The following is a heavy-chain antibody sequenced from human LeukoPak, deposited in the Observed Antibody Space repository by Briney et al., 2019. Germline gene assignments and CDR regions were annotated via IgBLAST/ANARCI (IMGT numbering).Heavy chain of an antibody. CDR2: IYYSGST. CDR3: ARAGIVGATIFDY. J-gene: IGHJ4*02. Sequence: SETLSLTCTVSGGSVSSGSYYWSWIRQPPGKGLEWIGYIYYSGSTNYNPSLKSRVTIPVDTSKNQFSLKLSSVTAADTAVYYCARAGIVGATIFDYWGQGTLVTVSS. CDR1: GGSVSSGSYY. V-gene: IGHV4-61*01. D-gene: IGHD1-26*01.